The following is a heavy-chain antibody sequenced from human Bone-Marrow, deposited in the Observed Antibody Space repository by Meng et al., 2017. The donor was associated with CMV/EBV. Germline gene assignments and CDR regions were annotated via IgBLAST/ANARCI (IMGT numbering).Heavy chain of an antibody. D-gene: IGHD3-22*01. CDR3: ARDRRGDSSGYVFGTGYFDL. V-gene: IGHV3-30*02. J-gene: IGHJ2*01. CDR2: IRYDGSIK. Sequence: GESLKISCTASGFTFGDYAMSWVRQAPGRGLEWVAFIRYDGSIKYYGDSVKGRFTISRDNSKNTLYLQMNSLRAEDTAVYYCARDRRGDSSGYVFGTGYFDLWGRGTLVTVSS. CDR1: GFTFGDYA.